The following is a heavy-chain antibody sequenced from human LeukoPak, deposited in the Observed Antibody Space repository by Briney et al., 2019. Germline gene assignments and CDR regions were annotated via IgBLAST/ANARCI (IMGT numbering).Heavy chain of an antibody. D-gene: IGHD3-10*02. Sequence: GGSLRLSCEVFGFRFDDYGMSWVRQAPGKGLEWVSGITWNGGSTGYRDAVKGRFTISRDNAKNSLYLQMNSLRAEDTAVYYCAELGITMIGGVWGKGTTVTISS. CDR3: AELGITMIGGV. CDR2: ITWNGGST. CDR1: GFRFDDYG. J-gene: IGHJ6*04. V-gene: IGHV3-20*04.